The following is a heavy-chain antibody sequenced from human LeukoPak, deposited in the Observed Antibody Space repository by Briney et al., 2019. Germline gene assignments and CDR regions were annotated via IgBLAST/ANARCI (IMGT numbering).Heavy chain of an antibody. J-gene: IGHJ4*02. CDR3: AKDDHSSGYLFDY. CDR1: GFTFSSYG. D-gene: IGHD3-22*01. V-gene: IGHV3-30*18. CDR2: ISYDGSNK. Sequence: PGGSLRLSCAASGFTFSSYGMHWVRQAPGKGLEWVAVISYDGSNKYYADSVKGRFTISRDNSKNTLYLQMNSLRAEDTAVYYCAKDDHSSGYLFDYWGQGTLVTVSS.